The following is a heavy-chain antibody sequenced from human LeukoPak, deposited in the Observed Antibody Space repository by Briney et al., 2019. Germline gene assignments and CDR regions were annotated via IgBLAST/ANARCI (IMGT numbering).Heavy chain of an antibody. V-gene: IGHV4-34*01. D-gene: IGHD4-17*01. Sequence: PSETLSLTCAVYGGSFSGYYWSWIRQPPGKGLEWIGEINHSGSTNYNPSLKSRVTISVDTSKNQFSLKLSSVTAADTAVYYCASSRRYYGDYPNYYYYYMDVWGKGTTVTVSS. CDR2: INHSGST. J-gene: IGHJ6*03. CDR3: ASSRRYYGDYPNYYYYYMDV. CDR1: GGSFSGYY.